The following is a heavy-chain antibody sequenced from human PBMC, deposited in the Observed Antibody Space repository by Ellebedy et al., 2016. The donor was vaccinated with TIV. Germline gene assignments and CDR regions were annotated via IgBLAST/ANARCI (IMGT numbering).Heavy chain of an antibody. D-gene: IGHD6-19*01. CDR3: ARDRRGIAVAGSGFGDY. CDR2: IWSDGSHK. CDR1: GFTFSSYG. J-gene: IGHJ4*02. V-gene: IGHV3-33*01. Sequence: PGGSLRLSCAASGFTFSSYGMHWVRQAPGQGLEWVAIIWSDGSHKFYADSVKGRFTISRDNSNNTLYLQMNSLRADDTAVYYCARDRRGIAVAGSGFGDYWGQGTLVTVSS.